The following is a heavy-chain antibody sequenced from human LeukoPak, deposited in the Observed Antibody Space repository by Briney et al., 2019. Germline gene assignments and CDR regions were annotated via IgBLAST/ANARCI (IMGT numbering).Heavy chain of an antibody. D-gene: IGHD5-12*01. Sequence: GGSLRLSCAASGFTLSSYWMSWVRQAPRKGLEWVANIKQDGSEKYYVDSVKGRFTISRDNAKNSLYLQMNSLRAEDTAVYYCARDSEDIVATIDYWGQGTLVTVSS. J-gene: IGHJ4*02. CDR3: ARDSEDIVATIDY. CDR1: GFTLSSYW. V-gene: IGHV3-7*01. CDR2: IKQDGSEK.